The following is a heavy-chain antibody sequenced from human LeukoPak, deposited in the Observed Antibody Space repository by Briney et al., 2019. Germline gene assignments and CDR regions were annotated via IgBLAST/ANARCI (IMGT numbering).Heavy chain of an antibody. CDR3: AKVGNNWDFDY. Sequence: GGSLRLSCAASGFTFSSYWMSWVRQAPGKGLEWVALISYGGSNKYYADSVKGRFTISRDNSKNTLYLQMNSLRGEDTAVYYCAKVGNNWDFDYWGQGTLVTVSS. CDR1: GFTFSSYW. D-gene: IGHD1-1*01. V-gene: IGHV3-30*18. J-gene: IGHJ4*02. CDR2: ISYGGSNK.